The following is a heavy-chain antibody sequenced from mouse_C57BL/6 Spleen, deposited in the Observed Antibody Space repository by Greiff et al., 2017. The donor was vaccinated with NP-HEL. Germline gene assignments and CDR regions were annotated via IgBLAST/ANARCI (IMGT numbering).Heavy chain of an antibody. CDR3: VRGSITTEDYYAMDY. Sequence: DVKLVESGGGLVQPKGSLKLSCAASGFSFNTYAMNWVRQAPGKGLEWVARIRSKSNNYATYYADSVKDRFTISRDDSESMLYLQMNNLKTEDTAMYYCVRGSITTEDYYAMDYWGQGTSVTVSS. D-gene: IGHD1-1*01. CDR1: GFSFNTYA. J-gene: IGHJ4*01. CDR2: IRSKSNNYAT. V-gene: IGHV10-1*01.